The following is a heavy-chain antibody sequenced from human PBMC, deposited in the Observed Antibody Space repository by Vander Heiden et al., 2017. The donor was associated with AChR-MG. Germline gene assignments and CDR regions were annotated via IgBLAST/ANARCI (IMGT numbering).Heavy chain of an antibody. V-gene: IGHV1-46*01. CDR3: ARASYYYDSSGYWSIDY. Sequence: QVQLVQSGAEVKKPGASVKVSCKASGYTFTSYYMHWVRQAPGQGLEWMRIINPSGGSTSYAQKFQGRVTMTRDTSTSTVYMELSSLRSEDTAVYYCARASYYYDSSGYWSIDYWGQGTLVTVSS. J-gene: IGHJ4*02. CDR1: GYTFTSYY. D-gene: IGHD3-22*01. CDR2: INPSGGST.